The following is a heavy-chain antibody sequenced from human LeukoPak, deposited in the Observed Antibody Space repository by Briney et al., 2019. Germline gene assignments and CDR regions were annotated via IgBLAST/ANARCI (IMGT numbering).Heavy chain of an antibody. Sequence: SVKVSCKASGGTFSSYAISWVRQAPGQGLEWMGGIIPIFGTANYAQKFRGRVTITADKSTRTAYMELSSLRSEDTAVYYCTRYNDSRDPPHFDYWGQGTLVTVSS. J-gene: IGHJ4*02. CDR2: IIPIFGTA. CDR3: TRYNDSRDPPHFDY. V-gene: IGHV1-69*06. CDR1: GGTFSSYA. D-gene: IGHD3-22*01.